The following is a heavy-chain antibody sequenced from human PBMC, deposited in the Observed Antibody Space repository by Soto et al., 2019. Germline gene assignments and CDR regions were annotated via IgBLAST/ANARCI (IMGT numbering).Heavy chain of an antibody. J-gene: IGHJ6*03. V-gene: IGHV1-18*01. CDR2: ISAFNGNT. Sequence: QDQLVQSGAEVKKPGASVTVSCKASGYSFTNYGITWVRQAPGQGLEWLGWISAFNGNTHYAQKVQGRVTRTTDAPARTAYMELRSLSSDDTAVYYCARDRGVAPPVAGNTHYYYDMDVWGKGTTVTVSS. CDR3: ARDRGVAPPVAGNTHYYYDMDV. CDR1: GYSFTNYG. D-gene: IGHD6-19*01.